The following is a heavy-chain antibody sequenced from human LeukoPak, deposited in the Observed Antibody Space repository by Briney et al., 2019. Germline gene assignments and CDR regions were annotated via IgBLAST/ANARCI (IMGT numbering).Heavy chain of an antibody. CDR1: GGSFSGYY. CDR3: ARGARVALGSRRIDY. Sequence: SETLSLTCAVYGGSFSGYYWSWIRQPPGKGLEWIGEINHSGSTNYNPSLKSRVTISVETSKNQFSLKLSSVTAGDTAVYYCARGARVALGSRRIDYWGQGTLVTVSS. D-gene: IGHD4-23*01. J-gene: IGHJ4*02. V-gene: IGHV4-34*01. CDR2: INHSGST.